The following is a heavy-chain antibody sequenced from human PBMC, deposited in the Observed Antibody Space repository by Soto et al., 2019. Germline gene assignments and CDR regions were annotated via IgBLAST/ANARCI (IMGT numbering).Heavy chain of an antibody. CDR1: GYSFTSYW. CDR2: IYPGDSDT. CDR3: ARVGLPVVVVADTNNCVDP. J-gene: IGHJ5*02. Sequence: GESLKISCKGSGYSFTSYWIGWVRQMPGKGLEWMGIIYPGDSDTRYSPSFQGQVTISADKSISTAYLQWSSLKASDTAMYYCARVGLPVVVVADTNNCVDPWGQGTLVTVSS. D-gene: IGHD2-15*01. V-gene: IGHV5-51*01.